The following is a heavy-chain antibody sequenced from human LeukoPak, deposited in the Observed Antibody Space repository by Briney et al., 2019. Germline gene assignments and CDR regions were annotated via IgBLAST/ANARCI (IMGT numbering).Heavy chain of an antibody. CDR2: LYYSGST. D-gene: IGHD4-17*01. Sequence: SETLSLTCTVSDDSISRGGYYWSWLRQHPGKGLEWIGYLYYSGSTFYSPSLKSRLIISRDTSRNQFSLTLRSVTAADTAVYYCARGDSDYGDGGLDYWGQGTLVIVSS. J-gene: IGHJ4*02. CDR1: DDSISRGGYY. CDR3: ARGDSDYGDGGLDY. V-gene: IGHV4-31*03.